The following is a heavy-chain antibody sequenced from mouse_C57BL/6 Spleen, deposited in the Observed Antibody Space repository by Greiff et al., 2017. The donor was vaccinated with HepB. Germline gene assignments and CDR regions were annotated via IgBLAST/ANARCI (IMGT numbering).Heavy chain of an antibody. CDR1: GFTFSDYG. D-gene: IGHD2-4*01. CDR2: ISSGSSTI. CDR3: ARADYDYDGWYFDV. J-gene: IGHJ1*03. Sequence: EVKLVESGGGLVKPGGSLKLSCAASGFTFSDYGMHWVRQAPEKGLEWVAYISSGSSTIYYADTVKGRFTISRDNTKNTLFLQMTSLRSEDTAMYYCARADYDYDGWYFDVWGTGTTVTVSS. V-gene: IGHV5-17*01.